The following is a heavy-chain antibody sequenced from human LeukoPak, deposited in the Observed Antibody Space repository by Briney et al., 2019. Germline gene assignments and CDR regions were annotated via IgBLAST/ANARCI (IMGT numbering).Heavy chain of an antibody. J-gene: IGHJ4*02. D-gene: IGHD3-22*01. CDR1: GFTFSSYG. CDR2: ISYDGSNK. CDR3: AADYYDSSGYYPLDY. V-gene: IGHV3-30*03. Sequence: PGGSLRLSCAASGFTFSSYGMHWVRQAPGKGLEWVAVISYDGSNKYYADSVKGRFTISRDNSKNTLYLQMNSLRAEDTAVYYCAADYYDSSGYYPLDYWGQGTLVTVSS.